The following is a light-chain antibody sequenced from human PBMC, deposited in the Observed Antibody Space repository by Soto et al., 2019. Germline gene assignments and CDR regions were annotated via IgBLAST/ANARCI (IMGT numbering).Light chain of an antibody. V-gene: IGKV3-20*01. J-gene: IGKJ1*01. CDR2: GAS. CDR3: QQYGSSPLT. Sequence: EIVLTQSPGTLSLSPGERATLSCRASQSVSSSYLAWYQQKPGQAPRLLIYGASSRATGIPDRFSGSGSGTDFTLTISRLAPADFAVYYCQQYGSSPLTFGQGTKVEIK. CDR1: QSVSSSY.